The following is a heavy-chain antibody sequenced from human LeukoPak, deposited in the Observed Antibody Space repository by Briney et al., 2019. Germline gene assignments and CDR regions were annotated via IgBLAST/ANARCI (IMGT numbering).Heavy chain of an antibody. V-gene: IGHV4-4*02. Sequence: PSETLSLTCAVSGGSINSNNWWSWVRQPPGKGLEWIGEIYHSRSTNYNPSLKSRVTISVDKSKKQFSLKLSSVTAADTAVYYCARVVPHKGLWLRDDVDYFDHWGQGTLVTVSS. CDR1: GGSINSNNW. CDR3: ARVVPHKGLWLRDDVDYFDH. CDR2: IYHSRST. D-gene: IGHD5-18*01. J-gene: IGHJ4*02.